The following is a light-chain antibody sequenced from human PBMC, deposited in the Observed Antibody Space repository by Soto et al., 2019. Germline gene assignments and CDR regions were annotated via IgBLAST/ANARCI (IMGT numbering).Light chain of an antibody. CDR1: SSDVGDYKF. J-gene: IGLJ3*02. CDR2: EVS. CDR3: SSYSSSGTVL. V-gene: IGLV2-14*01. Sequence: QSALTQPASVSGSPGQSITISCTGTSSDVGDYKFVSWYQQHPGKAPKLMIYEVSNRPSGVSNRFSGSKSGNTASLTISGLQAEDEADYYCSSYSSSGTVLFGGGTKLTVL.